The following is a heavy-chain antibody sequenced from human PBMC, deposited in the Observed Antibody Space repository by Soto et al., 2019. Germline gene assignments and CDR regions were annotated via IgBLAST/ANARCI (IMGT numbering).Heavy chain of an antibody. D-gene: IGHD3-22*01. J-gene: IGHJ3*02. CDR3: ARTYDGSGPNSGGYGFDI. Sequence: QVQLQESGPGLAKPSETLSLTCSVSGGSISSYYWSWIRQPPGKGLEWIAYIYYSGTSYNPSLKSRVSISLDTPKNQFSLKLSSVTAADTAVYYCARTYDGSGPNSGGYGFDIWGQGTMVTVSS. CDR2: IYYSGT. V-gene: IGHV4-59*01. CDR1: GGSISSYY.